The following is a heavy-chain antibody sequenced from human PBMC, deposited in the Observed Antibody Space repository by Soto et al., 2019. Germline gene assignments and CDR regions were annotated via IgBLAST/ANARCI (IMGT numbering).Heavy chain of an antibody. V-gene: IGHV3-53*04. J-gene: IGHJ4*02. Sequence: EVQLVESGGGLVQPGGSLRLSCAASGFTVSSNYMSWVRQAPGKGLEWVSVIYSGGSTYYADSVKGRFTISRHNSKNTLYLQINSLRAEDTAVYYCARMLGYCSSTSCYDDYWGKGTLVTVSS. CDR1: GFTVSSNY. CDR2: IYSGGST. D-gene: IGHD2-2*01. CDR3: ARMLGYCSSTSCYDDY.